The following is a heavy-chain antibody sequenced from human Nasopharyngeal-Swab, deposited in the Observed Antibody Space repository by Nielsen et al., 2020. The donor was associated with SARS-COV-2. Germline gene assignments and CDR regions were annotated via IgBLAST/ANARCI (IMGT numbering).Heavy chain of an antibody. CDR3: ARNQLLWWWKYYFDY. V-gene: IGHV1-18*01. D-gene: IGHD2-21*01. CDR2: ISAYNGNT. CDR1: GYTFTSYG. Sequence: ASVKVSCKASGYTFTSYGISWVRQAPGQGLEWMGWISAYNGNTNYAQKLQGRVTMTTDTSTSTAYMELRSLRSDDTAVYYCARNQLLWWWKYYFDYWGQGTLVTVPS. J-gene: IGHJ4*02.